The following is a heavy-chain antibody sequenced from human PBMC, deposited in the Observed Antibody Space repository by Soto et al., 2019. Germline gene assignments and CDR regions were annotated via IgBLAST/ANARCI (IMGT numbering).Heavy chain of an antibody. CDR2: ISGYNGQT. CDR1: GYTFTSYG. D-gene: IGHD3-16*01. CDR3: ARDQRKELWVEGLTAMDV. J-gene: IGHJ6*01. V-gene: IGHV1-18*01. Sequence: QVQLVQSGPEVKKPGASVKVSCKASGYTFTSYGVSWVRLAPGQGLEWMGWISGYNGQTNYAQKFRGRVTFTADTSTNTAYMELWSLLSDDTAMYYCARDQRKELWVEGLTAMDVWGQGTTVTVSS.